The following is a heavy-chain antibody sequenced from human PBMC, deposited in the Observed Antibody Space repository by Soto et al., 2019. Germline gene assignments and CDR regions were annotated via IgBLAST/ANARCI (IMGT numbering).Heavy chain of an antibody. CDR3: ARDIVVVPAAIRVWLRVKGMDV. D-gene: IGHD2-2*02. V-gene: IGHV3-30-3*01. Sequence: XGSLRLSCAASGFTFSSYTMHWVRQAPGKGLDWVAVISYDGSNKYYADSVKGRFTISRDNSKNTLYLQMNSLRAEDTAVYYCARDIVVVPAAIRVWLRVKGMDVWGQGTTVTVSS. J-gene: IGHJ6*02. CDR1: GFTFSSYT. CDR2: ISYDGSNK.